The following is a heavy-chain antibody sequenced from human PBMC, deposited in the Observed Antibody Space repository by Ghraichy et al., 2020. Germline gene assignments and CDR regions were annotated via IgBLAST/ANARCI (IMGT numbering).Heavy chain of an antibody. CDR3: ARELDVWGSYVY. J-gene: IGHJ4*02. D-gene: IGHD3-16*01. CDR2: IWYDGSNK. CDR1: GFTFSGYG. V-gene: IGHV3-33*01. Sequence: GGSLRLSCAASGFTFSGYGMHWVRQAPGKGLEWVAVIWYDGSNKYYADSVKGRFTISRDNSKNTLYLQMNSLRAEDTAVYYCARELDVWGSYVYWGQGTLVTVSS.